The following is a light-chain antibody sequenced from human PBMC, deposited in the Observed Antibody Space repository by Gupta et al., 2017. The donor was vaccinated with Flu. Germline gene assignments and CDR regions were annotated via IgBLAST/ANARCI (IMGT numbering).Light chain of an antibody. CDR1: SSDVGGYNY. CDR2: DVS. Sequence: SITISCTGTSSDVGGYNYVSWYQQHTGNSPKLIIYDVSDRPSGVSNRFSGSKSGNTASLTISGLQAEDEADYYCISYTTTYSGVFGGGTKLTVL. J-gene: IGLJ3*02. CDR3: ISYTTTYSGV. V-gene: IGLV2-14*03.